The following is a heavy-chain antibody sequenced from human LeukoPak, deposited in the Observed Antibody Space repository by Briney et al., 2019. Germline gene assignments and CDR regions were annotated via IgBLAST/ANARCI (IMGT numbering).Heavy chain of an antibody. CDR1: GFTFSGFG. Sequence: PGGPLRLSCAASGFTFSGFGMHWLRQAPGKGLEWVAVIWYDGSNKYYADSVKGRFTISRDNPKNTLYVQMNSLRAEDTAVYYCARGRGADYGGNSGYFDYWGQGTLVTVSS. V-gene: IGHV3-33*01. CDR2: IWYDGSNK. CDR3: ARGRGADYGGNSGYFDY. J-gene: IGHJ4*02. D-gene: IGHD4-23*01.